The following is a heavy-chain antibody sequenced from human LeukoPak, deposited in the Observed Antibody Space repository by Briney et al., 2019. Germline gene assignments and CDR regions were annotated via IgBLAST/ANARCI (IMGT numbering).Heavy chain of an antibody. CDR2: INPNSGGT. CDR3: AREHSSGYYFDAFDI. J-gene: IGHJ3*02. CDR1: GYTFTGYY. Sequence: ASVKLSCNAAGYTFTGYYMHWVRQAPGQGLEWMGWINPNSGGTNYAQKFQGRVTMTRDTSISTAYMELSRLRSDDTAVYYCAREHSSGYYFDAFDIWGQGTMVTVSS. D-gene: IGHD3-22*01. V-gene: IGHV1-2*02.